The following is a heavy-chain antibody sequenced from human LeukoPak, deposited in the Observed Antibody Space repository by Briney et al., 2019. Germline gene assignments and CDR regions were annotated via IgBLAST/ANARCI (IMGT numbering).Heavy chain of an antibody. J-gene: IGHJ4*02. CDR1: AGSLSSYY. Sequence: PSQTMSLTSPLAAGSLSSYYWSWVRQPPGKGLEWVGYIYYSGSTNNTPSLKSRVPISVHTSKNQCALKLSSVTAADTAVYFCAREGDIVPFDYWGQGTLVTVSS. CDR3: AREGDIVPFDY. CDR2: IYYSGST. D-gene: IGHD5-12*01. V-gene: IGHV4-59*01.